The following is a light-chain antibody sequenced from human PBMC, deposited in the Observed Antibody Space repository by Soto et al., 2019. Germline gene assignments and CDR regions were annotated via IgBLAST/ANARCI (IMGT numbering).Light chain of an antibody. V-gene: IGLV2-14*01. J-gene: IGLJ1*01. CDR2: EVT. CDR1: SSDVGAYNY. CDR3: SSKRDSSTLFV. Sequence: QSPLTQPACVSWSPGQSLTISCTGTSSDVGAYNYVSWYQHHPGKVPKLLIYEVTNRPSGVSDRFSGSKSGNTASLTISGLQAEDEADYYCSSKRDSSTLFVFGTGTKVTVL.